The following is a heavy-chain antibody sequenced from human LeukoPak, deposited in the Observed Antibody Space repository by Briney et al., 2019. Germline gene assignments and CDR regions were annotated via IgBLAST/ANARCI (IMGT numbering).Heavy chain of an antibody. CDR2: ISGSGGST. J-gene: IGHJ4*02. Sequence: PGGSLILSCAASGFTFSSYAMSWVRQAPGKGLEWVSAISGSGGSTYYSDSVKGRFTISRDNSKNTLYLQMDSLRAEDTAVYYCAKDRGATPFDYWGQGTLVTVSS. CDR1: GFTFSSYA. D-gene: IGHD1-26*01. CDR3: AKDRGATPFDY. V-gene: IGHV3-23*01.